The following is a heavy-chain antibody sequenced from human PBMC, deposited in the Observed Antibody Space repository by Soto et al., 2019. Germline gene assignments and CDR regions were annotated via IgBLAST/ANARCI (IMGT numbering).Heavy chain of an antibody. J-gene: IGHJ6*03. D-gene: IGHD3-3*01. CDR1: GYTFTSYG. CDR3: ASGNRGHTYYDFWSGYPPSYYYYMDV. CDR2: ISAYNGNT. Sequence: ASVKVSCKASGYTFTSYGISWVRQAPGQGLEWMGWISAYNGNTNYAQKLQGRVTMTTDTSTSTAYMELRSLRSDDTAVYYCASGNRGHTYYDFWSGYPPSYYYYMDVWGKGTTVTVSS. V-gene: IGHV1-18*01.